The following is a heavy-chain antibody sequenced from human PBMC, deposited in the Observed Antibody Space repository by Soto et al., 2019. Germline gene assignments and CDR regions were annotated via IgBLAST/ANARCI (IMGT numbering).Heavy chain of an antibody. J-gene: IGHJ6*02. CDR3: ASPKHMVGSTRAPYGMDY. V-gene: IGHV5-51*01. D-gene: IGHD1-26*01. CDR1: GYSLTSYW. Sequence: ESLKISCKGSGYSLTSYWIGPVRQMPGKGLESMGIIYPGDSDTRYSPSFQGQVTISADKSISTAYLQWSSLKASDTAMYYCASPKHMVGSTRAPYGMDYWGQGTTVTVSS. CDR2: IYPGDSDT.